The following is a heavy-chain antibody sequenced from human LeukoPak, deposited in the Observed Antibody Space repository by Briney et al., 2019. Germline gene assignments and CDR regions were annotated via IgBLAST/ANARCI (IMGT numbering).Heavy chain of an antibody. D-gene: IGHD6-19*01. CDR3: ARDGMYSSGRGDY. CDR2: INPNIGGT. J-gene: IGHJ4*02. CDR1: GYTFTGYY. Sequence: GASVKVSCKASGYTFTGYYMHWVRQAPGQGLEWMGWINPNIGGTNYAQKFQGRVIMTMDTSISTAYMELSRLRSDDTAVYYCARDGMYSSGRGDYWGQGTLVTVS. V-gene: IGHV1-2*02.